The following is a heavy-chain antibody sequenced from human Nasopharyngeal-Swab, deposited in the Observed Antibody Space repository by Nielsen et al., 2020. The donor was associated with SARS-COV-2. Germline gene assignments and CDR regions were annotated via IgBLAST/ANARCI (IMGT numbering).Heavy chain of an antibody. J-gene: IGHJ6*03. D-gene: IGHD6-6*01. CDR1: GGTFSSYA. CDR3: ARDSGIVVRLSYYYYMDV. V-gene: IGHV1-69*13. Sequence: SVKVSCKASGGTFSSYAISWVRQAPGQGLAWMGGIIPIFGTANYAQKFQGRVTITADESTSTAYMELSSLRSEDTAVYYCARDSGIVVRLSYYYYMDVWGKGTTVTVSS. CDR2: IIPIFGTA.